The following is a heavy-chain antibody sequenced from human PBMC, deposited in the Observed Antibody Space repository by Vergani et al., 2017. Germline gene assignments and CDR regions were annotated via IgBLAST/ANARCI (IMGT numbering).Heavy chain of an antibody. CDR3: ARDSSAGFGELGRPYYYYGMDV. V-gene: IGHV3-11*04. CDR2: ISSSGSTI. J-gene: IGHJ6*02. Sequence: QVQLVESGGGLVKPGGSLRLSCAASGFTFSDYYMSWIRQAPGKGLEWVSYISSSGSTIYYADSVKGRFTISRDNAKNSLYLQMNSLRAEDTAVYYCARDSSAGFGELGRPYYYYGMDVWGQGTTVTVSS. CDR1: GFTFSDYY. D-gene: IGHD3-10*01.